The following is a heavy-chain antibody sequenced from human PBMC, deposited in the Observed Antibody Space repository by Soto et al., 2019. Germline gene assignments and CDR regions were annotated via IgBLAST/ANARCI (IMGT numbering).Heavy chain of an antibody. CDR1: GGSISSYH. CDR3: ARDRSTSWFDP. V-gene: IGHV4-59*01. CDR2: IHYSGNT. Sequence: SETLSLTCTVSGGSISSYHWSWIRQPPGKGLEWIGYIHYSGNTQYNPSLNGRVTISIDTSKNQLSLKLNSVTAADTAVYYCARDRSTSWFDPWGQGTLVTVSS. J-gene: IGHJ5*02. D-gene: IGHD2-2*01.